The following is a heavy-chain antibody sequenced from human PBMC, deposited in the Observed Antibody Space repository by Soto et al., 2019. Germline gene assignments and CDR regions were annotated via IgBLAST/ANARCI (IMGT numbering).Heavy chain of an antibody. CDR2: LNHGGGT. Sequence: QVQLQQWGAGLLKPSETLSLTCAVYGVSFSDYYWSWIRQPPGKGLEWIGELNHGGGTNYNPSLKSRVTVSVDPSKDQFSLKLSSVTAADTAVYYFARGDFCRGGTCYSGFENYWGQGTLVTVSS. D-gene: IGHD2-15*01. CDR3: ARGDFCRGGTCYSGFENY. CDR1: GVSFSDYY. J-gene: IGHJ4*02. V-gene: IGHV4-34*01.